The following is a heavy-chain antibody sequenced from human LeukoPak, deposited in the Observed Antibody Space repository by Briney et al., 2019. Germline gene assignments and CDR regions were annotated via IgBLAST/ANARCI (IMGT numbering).Heavy chain of an antibody. J-gene: IGHJ4*02. CDR3: ARGRGSYPNYFDF. CDR1: GFTFSSYT. V-gene: IGHV3-21*01. CDR2: ISSSSSYI. D-gene: IGHD3-16*01. Sequence: GGSLRLSCAASGFTFSSYTMSWVRQAPGKGLEWVSSISSSSSYIYYADSVKGRFTISRDNAKNSLYLQMSSLRAEDTAVYYCARGRGSYPNYFDFWGQGTLVTVSS.